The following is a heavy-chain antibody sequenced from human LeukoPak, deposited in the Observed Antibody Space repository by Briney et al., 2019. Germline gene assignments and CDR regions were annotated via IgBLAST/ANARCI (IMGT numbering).Heavy chain of an antibody. J-gene: IGHJ3*02. CDR2: ISGYNGNT. Sequence: ASVKVSCKASGYTFSIYGISWVRQAPGQGLEWMGWISGYNGNTNYSQKIQGRVTMTTDTSTSTAYMELRSLRSDDTALYYCARDRPRYYDFQDGFDIWGQGTMVIVSS. D-gene: IGHD3-3*01. CDR3: ARDRPRYYDFQDGFDI. V-gene: IGHV1-18*01. CDR1: GYTFSIYG.